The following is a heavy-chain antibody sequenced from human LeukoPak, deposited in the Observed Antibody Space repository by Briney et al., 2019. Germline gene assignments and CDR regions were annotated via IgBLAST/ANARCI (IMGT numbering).Heavy chain of an antibody. D-gene: IGHD3-9*01. J-gene: IGHJ6*03. Sequence: GASVKVSCKASGGTFSSYAISWVRQAPGQGLEWMGGIIPIFGTANYAQKFQGRVTITADESTSTAYMELSSLRSEDTAVYYCARDSGCYDILTGYSSNYYYYYYMDVWGKGTTVTISS. CDR2: IIPIFGTA. CDR3: ARDSGCYDILTGYSSNYYYYYYMDV. CDR1: GGTFSSYA. V-gene: IGHV1-69*13.